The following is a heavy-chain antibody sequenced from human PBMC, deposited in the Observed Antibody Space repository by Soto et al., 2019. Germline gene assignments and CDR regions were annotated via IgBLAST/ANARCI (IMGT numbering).Heavy chain of an antibody. CDR1: GGSFSGYY. D-gene: IGHD2-2*01. CDR3: ARVRVQLLSLYYYYGMDV. CDR2: INHSGST. J-gene: IGHJ6*02. V-gene: IGHV4-34*01. Sequence: SETLSLTCAAYGGSFSGYYWSWIRQPPGKGLEWIGEINHSGSTNYNPSLKSRVTISVDTSKNQFSLKLSSVTAADTAVYYCARVRVQLLSLYYYYGMDVWGQGTTVTVSS.